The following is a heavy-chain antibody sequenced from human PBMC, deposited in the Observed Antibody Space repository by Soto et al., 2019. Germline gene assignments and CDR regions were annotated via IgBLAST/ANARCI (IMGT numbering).Heavy chain of an antibody. CDR3: ATGSYFDY. CDR2: ISYDGSNI. D-gene: IGHD3-10*01. J-gene: IGHJ4*02. V-gene: IGHV3-30*03. CDR1: GFTFSSYG. Sequence: QVQLVESGGGVVQPGRSLRLSCAASGFTFSSYGMHWVRQAPGKGLEWVAVISYDGSNIYYADSVKGRFTISRDNSKNTLYLQMNSLRAEDTAVYYCATGSYFDYWGQGTLVTVSS.